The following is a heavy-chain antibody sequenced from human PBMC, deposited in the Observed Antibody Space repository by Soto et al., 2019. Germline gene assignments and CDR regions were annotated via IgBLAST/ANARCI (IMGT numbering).Heavy chain of an antibody. V-gene: IGHV1-18*01. J-gene: IGHJ4*02. D-gene: IGHD3-22*01. Sequence: ASVKVSCKASGYTFTTYGMSWVRQAPGQGLDWMGWISTYNGNTKYAERLQGRVTMTTDTTTSTAYMELRSLRSDDAAVYYCARGPTDYYDNSGNYFGPYWGQGTLVTVSS. CDR1: GYTFTTYG. CDR3: ARGPTDYYDNSGNYFGPY. CDR2: ISTYNGNT.